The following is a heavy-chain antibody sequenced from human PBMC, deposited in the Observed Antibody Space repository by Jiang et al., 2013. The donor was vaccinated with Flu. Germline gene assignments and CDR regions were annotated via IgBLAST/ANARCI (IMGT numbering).Heavy chain of an antibody. CDR3: ARVERLGELSPHAFDI. CDR1: GYTFTGYY. Sequence: SGAEVKKPGASVKVSCKASGYTFTGYYMHWVRQAPGQGLEWMGWINPNSGGTNYAQKFQGWVTMTRDTSISTAYMELSRLRSDDTAVYYCARVERLGELSPHAFDIWGQGTMVTVSS. D-gene: IGHD3-16*02. J-gene: IGHJ3*02. V-gene: IGHV1-2*04. CDR2: INPNSGGT.